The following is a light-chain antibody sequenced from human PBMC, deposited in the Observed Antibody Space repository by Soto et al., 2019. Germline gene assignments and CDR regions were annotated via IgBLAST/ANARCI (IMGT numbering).Light chain of an antibody. CDR2: GAS. CDR1: QSVSSN. Sequence: EIVMTQSPATLSVSPGERATLSCRASQSVSSNLAWYQQKPGQAPRLLIYGASTRATGIPARVSGSGSGTEFTLTISSLQSEDFAVYFCQQYNNLYTFGQGTKLEIK. V-gene: IGKV3-15*01. CDR3: QQYNNLYT. J-gene: IGKJ2*01.